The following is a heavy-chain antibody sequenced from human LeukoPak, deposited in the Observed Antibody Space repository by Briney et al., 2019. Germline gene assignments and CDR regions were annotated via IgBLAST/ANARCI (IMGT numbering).Heavy chain of an antibody. CDR3: ARKSATMNAAFDY. D-gene: IGHD3-22*01. J-gene: IGHJ4*02. Sequence: GGSQRLSCAASGFTFSNSWMHWVRQTPGKGLVWVSNINSDGSITSFADSVKGRFTISRDNAKNTLYLQMSSLRAEDTAVYYCARKSATMNAAFDYWGQGTLVTVSS. V-gene: IGHV3-74*01. CDR2: INSDGSIT. CDR1: GFTFSNSW.